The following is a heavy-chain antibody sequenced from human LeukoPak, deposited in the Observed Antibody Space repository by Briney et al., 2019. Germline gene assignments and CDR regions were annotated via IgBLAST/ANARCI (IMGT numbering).Heavy chain of an antibody. CDR1: GYTFTGYY. D-gene: IGHD6-13*01. J-gene: IGHJ6*03. Sequence: ASVKVSCKASGYTFTGYYMHWVRQAPGQGLEWMGWINPNSGGTNYAQKFQGRVTMTRDTSISTAYMELSRLRSDDTAVYYCASFPAAAGTDYYYMDVWGKGTTVTVSS. CDR2: INPNSGGT. V-gene: IGHV1-2*02. CDR3: ASFPAAAGTDYYYMDV.